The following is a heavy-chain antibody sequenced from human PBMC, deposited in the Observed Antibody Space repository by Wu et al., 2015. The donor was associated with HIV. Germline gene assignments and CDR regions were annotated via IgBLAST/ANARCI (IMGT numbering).Heavy chain of an antibody. CDR1: GYTFTSYD. V-gene: IGHV1-18*01. CDR2: ISAYNGNT. D-gene: IGHD3-22*01. J-gene: IGHJ4*02. Sequence: QVQLVQSGAEVKKPGASVKVSCKASGYTFTSYDISWVRQAPGQGLEWMGWISAYNGNTNYVQNFQDRVSMTTDTSTNTAYMELRSLRSDDTAMYYCARGHYYDASSSPMYWGQGTLVTVSS. CDR3: ARGHYYDASSSPMY.